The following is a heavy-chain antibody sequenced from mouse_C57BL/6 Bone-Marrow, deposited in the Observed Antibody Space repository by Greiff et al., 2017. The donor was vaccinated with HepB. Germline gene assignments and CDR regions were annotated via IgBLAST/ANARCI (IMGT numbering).Heavy chain of an antibody. Sequence: VQLQQSGAELVKPGASVKISCKASGYAFSSYWMNWVKHRPGKGLEWIGQIYPGDGDTNYNGKFKGKATLTADKSSSTAYMQLSSLTSEDSAVYFCARRRLRHYAMDYWGQGTSVTVSS. CDR3: ARRRLRHYAMDY. CDR1: GYAFSSYW. D-gene: IGHD2-2*01. V-gene: IGHV1-80*01. CDR2: IYPGDGDT. J-gene: IGHJ4*01.